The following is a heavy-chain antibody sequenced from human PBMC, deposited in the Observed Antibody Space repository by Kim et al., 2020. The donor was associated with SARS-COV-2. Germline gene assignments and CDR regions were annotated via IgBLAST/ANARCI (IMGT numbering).Heavy chain of an antibody. D-gene: IGHD6-13*01. Sequence: GGSLRLSCAASGFTFSSYGMHWVRQAPGKGLEWVAVISYDGSNKYYADSVKGRFTISRDNSKNTLYLQMNSLRAEDTAVYYCAKDVGIAAAGTVSDYYY. V-gene: IGHV3-30*18. CDR3: AKDVGIAAAGTVSDYYY. CDR2: ISYDGSNK. CDR1: GFTFSSYG. J-gene: IGHJ6*01.